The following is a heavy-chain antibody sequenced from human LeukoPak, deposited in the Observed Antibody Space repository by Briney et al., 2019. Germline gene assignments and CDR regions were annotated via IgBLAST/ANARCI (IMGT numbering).Heavy chain of an antibody. J-gene: IGHJ5*02. D-gene: IGHD1-1*01. CDR3: ASGTTGDPLDP. V-gene: IGHV4-34*01. CDR2: INHSGST. CDR1: GGSFSGYY. Sequence: SETLSLTCAVYGGSFSGYYWSWIRQPPGKGLEWIGEINHSGSTNYNPSLKSRVTISVDTSKNQFSLKLSSVTAADTAVYYCASGTTGDPLDPWGQGTLVTVSS.